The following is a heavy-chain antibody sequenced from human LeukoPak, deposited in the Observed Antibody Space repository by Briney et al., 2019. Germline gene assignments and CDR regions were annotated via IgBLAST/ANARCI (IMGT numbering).Heavy chain of an antibody. V-gene: IGHV4-39*07. J-gene: IGHJ5*02. CDR2: IYYSGST. CDR1: GGSISSSSYY. Sequence: SETLSLTCTVSGGSISSSSYYWGWIRQPPGKGLEWIGSIYYSGSTYYNPSLKSRVTISVDTSKNQFSLKLSSVTAADTAVYYCARDLSYVTGYSSGLWNWFDPWGQGTLVTVSS. CDR3: ARDLSYVTGYSSGLWNWFDP. D-gene: IGHD6-19*01.